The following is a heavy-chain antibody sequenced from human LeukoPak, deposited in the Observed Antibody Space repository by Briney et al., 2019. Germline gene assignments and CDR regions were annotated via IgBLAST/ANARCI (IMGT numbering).Heavy chain of an antibody. CDR3: ARLNFRGGEALHFDS. CDR1: GGSLTNYY. D-gene: IGHD3-16*01. J-gene: IGHJ4*02. Sequence: SETLSLTCSVSGGSLTNYYWGWIRQPPGKGLEFIGYIHSDGTTNYDSSLQSRVAITLDTSKIQFSLRLYSVTAADTALYFCARLNFRGGEALHFDSWGQGTLVTVSS. CDR2: IHSDGTT. V-gene: IGHV4-4*09.